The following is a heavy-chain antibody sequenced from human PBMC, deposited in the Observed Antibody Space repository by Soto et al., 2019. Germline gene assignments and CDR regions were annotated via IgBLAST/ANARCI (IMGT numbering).Heavy chain of an antibody. J-gene: IGHJ4*02. Sequence: QITLKESGPTLVKPTQTLTLTYTFSGFSLSTNAVGVGWIRLPPGKALEWLALIYWDDDKRYSPSLKSRLTITKDTSKKQVVLTMTNMDPLDTATYYCAHGYSYAHYFVSWGQGTLVTVSS. CDR3: AHGYSYAHYFVS. CDR1: GFSLSTNAVG. D-gene: IGHD5-18*01. V-gene: IGHV2-5*02. CDR2: IYWDDDK.